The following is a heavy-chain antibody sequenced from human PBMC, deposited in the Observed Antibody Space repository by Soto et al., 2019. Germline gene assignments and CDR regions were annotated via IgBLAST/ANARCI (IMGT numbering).Heavy chain of an antibody. V-gene: IGHV3-15*01. Sequence: GGSLRLSCAASGFTFSNAWMSWVRQAPGKGLEGVGRIKSKTDGGTTDYAAPVKGRFTISRDDSKNTLYLQMNSLKTEDTAVYYCTTLYYYDSSGYWAPDAFDIWGQGTMVTVSS. J-gene: IGHJ3*02. D-gene: IGHD3-22*01. CDR2: IKSKTDGGTT. CDR1: GFTFSNAW. CDR3: TTLYYYDSSGYWAPDAFDI.